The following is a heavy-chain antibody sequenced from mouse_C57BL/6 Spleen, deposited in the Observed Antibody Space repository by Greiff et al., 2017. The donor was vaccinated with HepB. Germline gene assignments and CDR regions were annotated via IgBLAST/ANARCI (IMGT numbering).Heavy chain of an antibody. CDR2: ISYDGSN. J-gene: IGHJ2*01. D-gene: IGHD3-3*01. CDR1: GYSITSGYY. Sequence: EVKLQESGPGLVKPSQSLSLTCSVTGYSITSGYYWNWIRQFPGNKLEWMGYISYDGSNNYNPSLKNRISITRDTSKNQFFLKLNSVTTEDTATYYCASGLVSFDYWGQGTTLTVSS. V-gene: IGHV3-6*01. CDR3: ASGLVSFDY.